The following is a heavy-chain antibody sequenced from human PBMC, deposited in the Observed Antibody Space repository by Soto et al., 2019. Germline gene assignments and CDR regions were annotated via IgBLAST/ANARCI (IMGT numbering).Heavy chain of an antibody. Sequence: DAVKVSCNTSGYTFSNYGITWVRQAPGQPLEWLGWISLYSDGTNYAQKFQGRVSMTTDTSTTTAYMELRSLRSDDTAVYYCARVVPGAEAWFGPWGQGTLVPVSP. D-gene: IGHD2-2*01. CDR1: GYTFSNYG. V-gene: IGHV1-18*01. CDR2: ISLYSDGT. CDR3: ARVVPGAEAWFGP. J-gene: IGHJ5*02.